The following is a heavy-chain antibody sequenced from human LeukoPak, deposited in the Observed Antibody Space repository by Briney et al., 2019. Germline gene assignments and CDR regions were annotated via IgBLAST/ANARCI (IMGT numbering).Heavy chain of an antibody. CDR2: INPIFGTT. D-gene: IGHD5-12*01. V-gene: IGHV1-69*06. J-gene: IGHJ4*02. Sequence: GASVKVSCKASGGTFSSYAISWVRQAPGQGLEWMGGINPIFGTTNYAQKFQGRVTITADKSTSTAYMEVNSLRSEDTAVYYCARERRGYDCVTFDYWGQGTLVTVSS. CDR1: GGTFSSYA. CDR3: ARERRGYDCVTFDY.